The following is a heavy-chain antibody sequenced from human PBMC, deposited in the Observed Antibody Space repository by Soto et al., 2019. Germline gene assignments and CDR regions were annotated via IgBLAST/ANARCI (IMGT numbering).Heavy chain of an antibody. V-gene: IGHV3-9*01. J-gene: IGHJ6*02. CDR2: ISWNSGSI. Sequence: GGLLRLSCGAAGFSIDRYATHWVRQAPGKGLEWVSGISWNSGSIGYADSVKGRFTISRDNAKNSLYLQMNSLRAEDTALYYCAKDLMLAAAGTSRGSYYYYYGMDVWGQGTTVTVSS. D-gene: IGHD6-13*01. CDR1: GFSIDRYA. CDR3: AKDLMLAAAGTSRGSYYYYYGMDV.